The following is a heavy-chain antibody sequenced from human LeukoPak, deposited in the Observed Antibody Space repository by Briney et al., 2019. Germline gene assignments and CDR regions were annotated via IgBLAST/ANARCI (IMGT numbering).Heavy chain of an antibody. J-gene: IGHJ3*02. CDR1: GYTFTSYD. V-gene: IGHV1-8*01. Sequence: ASVKVSCKASGYTFTSYDVNWVRQATGQGLEWRGGMNANSGNTGYAQKLQGRVTMTTDTSTSTAYIELRSLRSDDTAVYYCARARGSYYHDAFDIWGQGTMVTVSS. CDR2: MNANSGNT. D-gene: IGHD1-26*01. CDR3: ARARGSYYHDAFDI.